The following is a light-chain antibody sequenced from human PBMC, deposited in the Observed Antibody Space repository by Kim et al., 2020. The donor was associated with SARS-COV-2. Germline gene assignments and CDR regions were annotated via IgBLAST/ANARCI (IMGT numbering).Light chain of an antibody. Sequence: EIVLTQSPGTLSLSPGERATLSCRASQSVTNNYLAWYQQKPGHAPRLLIYAASSRATGIPDRFSGGGSGTDFTLTISRLEPEDFAVYYCQQYGSSPWAFGQGTKVEIK. CDR3: QQYGSSPWA. J-gene: IGKJ1*01. V-gene: IGKV3-20*01. CDR1: QSVTNNY. CDR2: AAS.